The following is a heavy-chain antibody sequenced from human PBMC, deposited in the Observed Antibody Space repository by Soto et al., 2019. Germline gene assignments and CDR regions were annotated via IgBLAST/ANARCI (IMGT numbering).Heavy chain of an antibody. CDR2: ISGSGGST. D-gene: IGHD2-15*01. Sequence: GGSLRLSCAASGFTFSSYAMSWVRQAPGKGLEWVSAISGSGGSTYYAGSVKGRFTISRDNSKNTLYLQMNSLRAEDTAVYYCAKDMGYCSGGSCYSSWFDPWGQGTLVTVSS. J-gene: IGHJ5*02. V-gene: IGHV3-23*01. CDR3: AKDMGYCSGGSCYSSWFDP. CDR1: GFTFSSYA.